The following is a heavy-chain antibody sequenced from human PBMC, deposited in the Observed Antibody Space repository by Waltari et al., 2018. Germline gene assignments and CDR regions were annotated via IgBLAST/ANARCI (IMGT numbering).Heavy chain of an antibody. J-gene: IGHJ2*01. D-gene: IGHD3-16*01. CDR1: GFAFYEYA. Sequence: EVQLVESGGGLVQPGRALRLPCAASGFAFYEYAMHGVRQVPVKGLEWVSVVSWSGATVGYADSVNGRFAISRDNAKNSLYLQMNSLRVEDTAFYYCAASRGVYWYFDFWGRGTLVSVSS. CDR3: AASRGVYWYFDF. V-gene: IGHV3-9*01. CDR2: VSWSGATV.